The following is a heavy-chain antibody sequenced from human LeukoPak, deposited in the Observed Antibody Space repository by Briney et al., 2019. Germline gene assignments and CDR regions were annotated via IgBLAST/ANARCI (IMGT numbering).Heavy chain of an antibody. Sequence: GGSLRLSCAASGFTFRYYAMHWVRQAPGKGVEWVAVISYHGSNKYYADSVQGRFTISRDNSKNTLFLQMTRLRAEDTAVYYCARVLNYYDSVGYYFSYWGQGTLVTVSS. J-gene: IGHJ4*02. V-gene: IGHV3-30-3*01. D-gene: IGHD3-22*01. CDR2: ISYHGSNK. CDR3: ARVLNYYDSVGYYFSY. CDR1: GFTFRYYA.